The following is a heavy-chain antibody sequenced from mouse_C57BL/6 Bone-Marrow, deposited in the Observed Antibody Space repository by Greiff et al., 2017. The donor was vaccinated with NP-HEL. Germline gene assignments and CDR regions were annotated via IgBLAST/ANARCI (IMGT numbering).Heavy chain of an antibody. CDR1: GYTFTNYW. V-gene: IGHV1-63*01. CDR2: IYPGGGYT. Sequence: VKLVESGAELVRPGTSVKMSCKASGYTFTNYWIGWAKQRPGHGLEWIGDIYPGGGYTNYNEKFKGKATLTADKSSSTAYMQFSSLTSEDSAIYYCARGLRAMDYWGQGTSVTVSS. CDR3: ARGLRAMDY. D-gene: IGHD3-1*01. J-gene: IGHJ4*01.